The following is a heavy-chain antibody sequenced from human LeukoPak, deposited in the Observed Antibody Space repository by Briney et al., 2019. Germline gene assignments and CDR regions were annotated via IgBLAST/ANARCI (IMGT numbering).Heavy chain of an antibody. D-gene: IGHD3-3*01. V-gene: IGHV3-23*01. Sequence: PGGSLRLSCAASGFTFSSYAMSWVRQAPGKGLEWVSATSGSGGSTYYADSVKGRFTISRDNAKNSLYLQMNSLRAEDTAVYYCARPPLYDFWNPFDYWGQGTLVTVSS. J-gene: IGHJ4*02. CDR1: GFTFSSYA. CDR2: TSGSGGST. CDR3: ARPPLYDFWNPFDY.